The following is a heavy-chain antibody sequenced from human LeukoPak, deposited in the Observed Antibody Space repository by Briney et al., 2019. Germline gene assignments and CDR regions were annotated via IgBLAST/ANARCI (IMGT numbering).Heavy chain of an antibody. J-gene: IGHJ4*02. Sequence: GGSLRLSCAASGFTFGGYAMSWVRQAPGKGLEWVSAISGSGDNTYYADSVKGRFTISRDNSKNTLYLQMNSLRAEDTAVYYCARQRAGSYGYWGQGTLVTVSS. D-gene: IGHD1-26*01. CDR2: ISGSGDNT. CDR3: ARQRAGSYGY. CDR1: GFTFGGYA. V-gene: IGHV3-23*01.